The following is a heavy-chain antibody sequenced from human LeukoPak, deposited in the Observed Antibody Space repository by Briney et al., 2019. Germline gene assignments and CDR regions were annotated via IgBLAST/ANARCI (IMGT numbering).Heavy chain of an antibody. V-gene: IGHV4-39*07. J-gene: IGHJ4*02. CDR1: GVSISSSSYY. CDR3: ASVYYGSGSFYFYFDY. CDR2: ISYSGST. D-gene: IGHD3-10*01. Sequence: SETLSLTCTVSGVSISSSSYYWDWIRQPPGKGLEWIGSISYSGSTYYNPSLKSRVTISVDRSKNQFSLKLSSVTAADTAVYYCASVYYGSGSFYFYFDYWGQGTLVTVSS.